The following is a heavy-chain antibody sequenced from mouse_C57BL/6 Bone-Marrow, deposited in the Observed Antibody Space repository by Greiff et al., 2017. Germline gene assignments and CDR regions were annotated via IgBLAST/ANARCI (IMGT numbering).Heavy chain of an antibody. Sequence: VKVVESGPGLVAPSQSLSITCTVSGFSLTSYGVDWVRQPPGKGLEWLGVIWGGGSTNYNSALMSRLSISKDNSKSQVFLKMNSLQTDDTAMYYCAKRDGSSYPYYAMDYWGQGTSVTVSS. J-gene: IGHJ4*01. CDR3: AKRDGSSYPYYAMDY. CDR2: IWGGGST. D-gene: IGHD1-1*01. CDR1: GFSLTSYG. V-gene: IGHV2-9*01.